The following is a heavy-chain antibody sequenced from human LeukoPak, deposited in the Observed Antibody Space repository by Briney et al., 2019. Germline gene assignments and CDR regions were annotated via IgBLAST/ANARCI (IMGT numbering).Heavy chain of an antibody. CDR1: GGSISSYY. CDR2: IYGGGST. Sequence: SETLSLTCTVSGGSISSYYWNWIRQPAGKGLEWLGRIYGGGSTNYNPSLKSRVTMSIDTAKNQYSLKLSSVTAADTALYYCASTDTSGGAFDIWGQGTRVTVSS. V-gene: IGHV4-4*07. CDR3: ASTDTSGGAFDI. J-gene: IGHJ3*02. D-gene: IGHD3-22*01.